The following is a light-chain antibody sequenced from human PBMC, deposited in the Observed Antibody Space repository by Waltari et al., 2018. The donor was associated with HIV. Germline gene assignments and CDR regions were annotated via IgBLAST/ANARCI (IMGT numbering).Light chain of an antibody. J-gene: IGLJ2*01. CDR1: ALPKQY. CDR3: QSTHSRGTYVV. Sequence: SYELTQPPSVSVSPGQTARITCPGDALPKQYAYWYQQKPGQAPVLVIYKATERPSGIPERFSGASSGTTVTLTITGVQAEDEASYYCQSTHSRGTYVVFGGGTKLTVL. CDR2: KAT. V-gene: IGLV3-25*03.